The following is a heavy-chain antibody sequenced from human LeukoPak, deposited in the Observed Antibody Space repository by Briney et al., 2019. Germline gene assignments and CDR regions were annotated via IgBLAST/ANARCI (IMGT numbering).Heavy chain of an antibody. CDR1: GYTFTGYY. CDR3: TSRGYSYGEPFDY. V-gene: IGHV1-2*02. D-gene: IGHD5-18*01. CDR2: INPNSGGT. Sequence: ASVRVSCKASGYTFTGYYMHWVRQAPGQGLEWMGWINPNSGGTNYAQKFQGRVTMTRDTSISTAYMELSRLRSDDTAVYYCTSRGYSYGEPFDYWGQGTLVTVSS. J-gene: IGHJ4*02.